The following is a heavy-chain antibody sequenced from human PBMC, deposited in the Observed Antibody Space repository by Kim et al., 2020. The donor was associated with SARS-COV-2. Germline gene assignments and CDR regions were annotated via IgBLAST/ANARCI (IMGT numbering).Heavy chain of an antibody. Sequence: SETLSLTCTVSGGSISSYYWSWIRQPAGKGLEWIGRIYNSGSTNYNPSLKSRVTMSVDTSKNQFSLKLSSVTAADTAVYYCARATLNSGYCGGDCYSFYWYFDLWGRGTLVTVSS. CDR2: IYNSGST. J-gene: IGHJ2*01. CDR3: ARATLNSGYCGGDCYSFYWYFDL. CDR1: GGSISSYY. D-gene: IGHD2-21*02. V-gene: IGHV4-4*07.